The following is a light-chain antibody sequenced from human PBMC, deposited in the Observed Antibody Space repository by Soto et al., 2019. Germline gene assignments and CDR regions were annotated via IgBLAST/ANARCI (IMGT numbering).Light chain of an antibody. CDR2: ASS. J-gene: IGKJ1*01. Sequence: AIQMTQSPSSLSASVGDRVTITCRASQDIRKDLGWYQQKPGKAPKLLIFASSSLQSGVPTRFSGSGSGTEFTLTISSLQPEDFATYYCLQDYIYPWTFGQGTKVEI. V-gene: IGKV1-6*01. CDR1: QDIRKD. CDR3: LQDYIYPWT.